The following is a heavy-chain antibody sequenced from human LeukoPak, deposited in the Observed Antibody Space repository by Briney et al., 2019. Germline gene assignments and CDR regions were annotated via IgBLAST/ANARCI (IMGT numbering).Heavy chain of an antibody. Sequence: SETLPLTCAVSGASISGSGYYLGWIRQPPGKGLEWIGNIYYTGSTYYNASLQSRVTISIDMSKNQFSLRLSSVTAADTAMYYCVKSGGYGLIDYWGQGTLVTVSS. V-gene: IGHV4-39*01. J-gene: IGHJ4*02. CDR1: GASISGSGYY. CDR2: IYYTGST. CDR3: VKSGGYGLIDY. D-gene: IGHD6-19*01.